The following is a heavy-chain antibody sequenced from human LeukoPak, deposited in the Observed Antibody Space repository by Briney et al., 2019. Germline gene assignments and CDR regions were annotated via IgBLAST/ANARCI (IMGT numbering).Heavy chain of an antibody. CDR3: ARYGRSYYGDY. D-gene: IGHD1-26*01. Sequence: GGSRRLSWEASGFTFSSYSMNWVRQAPGKGLGWVSSISSSSSYIYYADSVKGRFTISRDNAKNSLYLQMNSLRAEDTAVYYCARYGRSYYGDYWGQGTLVTVSS. CDR1: GFTFSSYS. J-gene: IGHJ4*02. CDR2: ISSSSSYI. V-gene: IGHV3-21*01.